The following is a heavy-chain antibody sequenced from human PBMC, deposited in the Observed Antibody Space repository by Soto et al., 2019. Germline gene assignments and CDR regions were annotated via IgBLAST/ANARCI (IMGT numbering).Heavy chain of an antibody. CDR1: EFSFSSYA. Sequence: WSLRLSCAASEFSFSSYAMHWIRQAPGKGLEWVAVISFDGNIIHYADSVKGRFIISRDNSKNTLYLQMHSLSGEDTAVYYCARTFDTITYYFDYWGQGTLVTVSS. CDR3: ARTFDTITYYFDY. V-gene: IGHV3-30-3*01. D-gene: IGHD3-9*01. J-gene: IGHJ4*02. CDR2: ISFDGNII.